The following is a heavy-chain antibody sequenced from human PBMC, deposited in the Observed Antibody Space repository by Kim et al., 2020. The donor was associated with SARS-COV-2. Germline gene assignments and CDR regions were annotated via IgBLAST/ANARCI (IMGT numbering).Heavy chain of an antibody. CDR2: ISYDGSNK. Sequence: GGSLRLSCAASGFTFSSYGMHWVRQAPGKGLEWVAVISYDGSNKYYADSVKGRFTISRDNSKNTLYLQMNSLRAEDTAVYYCAKLNYGDYGGDYWGQGTLVTVSS. D-gene: IGHD4-17*01. CDR1: GFTFSSYG. CDR3: AKLNYGDYGGDY. V-gene: IGHV3-30*18. J-gene: IGHJ4*02.